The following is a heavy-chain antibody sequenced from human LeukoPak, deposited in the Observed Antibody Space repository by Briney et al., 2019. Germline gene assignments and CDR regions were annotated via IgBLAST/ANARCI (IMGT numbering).Heavy chain of an antibody. Sequence: GGSLRLSCAASGFTFSSYWMNWARQAPGKGLEWVANIKQDGSVKNSVDSMKGRFTISRDNSKNTLYLQMSSLSAADTAVYYCAKQLYSNGYRWFDPWGQGTLVTVSS. CDR1: GFTFSSYW. V-gene: IGHV3-7*03. CDR2: IKQDGSVK. CDR3: AKQLYSNGYRWFDP. D-gene: IGHD3-22*01. J-gene: IGHJ5*02.